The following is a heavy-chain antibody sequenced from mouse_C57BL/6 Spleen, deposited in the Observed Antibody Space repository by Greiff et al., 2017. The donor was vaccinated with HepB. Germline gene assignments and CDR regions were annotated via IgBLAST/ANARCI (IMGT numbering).Heavy chain of an antibody. J-gene: IGHJ1*03. V-gene: IGHV1-26*01. Sequence: VQLQQSGPELVKPGASVKISCKASGYTFTDYYMNWVKQSHGKSLEWIGDINPNNGGTSYNQKFKGKATLTVDKSSSTAYMELRSLTSEDSAVYYCARVNYGNYVDWYFDVWGTGTTVTVSS. CDR2: INPNNGGT. CDR1: GYTFTDYY. D-gene: IGHD2-1*01. CDR3: ARVNYGNYVDWYFDV.